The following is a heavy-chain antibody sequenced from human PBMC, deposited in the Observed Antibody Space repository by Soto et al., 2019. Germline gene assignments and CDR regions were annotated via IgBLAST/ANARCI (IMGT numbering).Heavy chain of an antibody. Sequence: SVKVSCKASGGTFSSYAISWVRQAPGQGLEWMGGIIPIFGTANYAQKFQGRVTITADKSTSTAYMELSSLRSEDTAVYYCASPSRGYSYEYYFDYWGQGTLVTVSS. D-gene: IGHD5-18*01. V-gene: IGHV1-69*06. CDR1: GGTFSSYA. J-gene: IGHJ4*02. CDR3: ASPSRGYSYEYYFDY. CDR2: IIPIFGTA.